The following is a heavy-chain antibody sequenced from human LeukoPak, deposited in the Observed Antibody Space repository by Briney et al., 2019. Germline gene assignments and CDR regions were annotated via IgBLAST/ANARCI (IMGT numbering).Heavy chain of an antibody. CDR1: GVSFSGYA. D-gene: IGHD1-26*01. J-gene: IGHJ4*02. CDR3: ARGQSVGWEIGVCDF. V-gene: IGHV3-33*01. CDR2: IKYDASDE. Sequence: GGSLRLSCAVSGVSFSGYAMHWVRQAPGKGLEWVGLIKYDASDEYYADSVKGRFTISRDDSRNTLFLQMTSLRAEDTAVYYCARGQSVGWEIGVCDFWGQGSLVTVAS.